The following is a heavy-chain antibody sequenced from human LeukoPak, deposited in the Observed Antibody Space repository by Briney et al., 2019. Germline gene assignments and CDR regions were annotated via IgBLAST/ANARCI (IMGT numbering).Heavy chain of an antibody. CDR3: AKVDCSGGSCYSNYYYGMDV. D-gene: IGHD2-15*01. CDR2: ISYDGSNK. J-gene: IGHJ6*02. V-gene: IGHV3-30*18. CDR1: GFTFSSYA. Sequence: GGSLRLSCAASGFTFSSYAMSWVRQAPGKGLEWVAVISYDGSNKYYADSVKGRFTISRDNSKNTLYLQMNSLRAEDMAVYYCAKVDCSGGSCYSNYYYGMDVWGQGTTVTVSS.